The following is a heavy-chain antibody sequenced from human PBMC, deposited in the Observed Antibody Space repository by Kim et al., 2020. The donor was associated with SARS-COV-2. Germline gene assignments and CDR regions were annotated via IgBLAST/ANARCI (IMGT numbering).Heavy chain of an antibody. CDR3: AAAAGTRVDY. V-gene: IGHV4-59*01. CDR1: GGSISTYY. J-gene: IGHJ4*02. D-gene: IGHD6-13*01. CDR2: IYYSGST. Sequence: SETLSLTCTVSGGSISTYYWIWIRQPPGKGLEWIGYIYYSGSTNYNPSLKSRVTISVDTSKNQFSLKLSSVTAADTAVYYCAAAAGTRVDYWGQGTLVTV.